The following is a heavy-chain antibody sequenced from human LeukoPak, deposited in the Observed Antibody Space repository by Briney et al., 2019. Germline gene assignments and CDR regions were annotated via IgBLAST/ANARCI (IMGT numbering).Heavy chain of an antibody. D-gene: IGHD3-22*01. CDR1: GFTFSDYY. Sequence: GGSLRLSCAASGFTFSDYYMSWIRQAPGKGLEWVSYISSSGSTIYYADSVKGRFTISRDNAKNSLYLQMNSLRAEDTAVYYCARATSYYDTLPYFQRWGQGTLVTVSS. V-gene: IGHV3-11*01. CDR3: ARATSYYDTLPYFQR. J-gene: IGHJ1*01. CDR2: ISSSGSTI.